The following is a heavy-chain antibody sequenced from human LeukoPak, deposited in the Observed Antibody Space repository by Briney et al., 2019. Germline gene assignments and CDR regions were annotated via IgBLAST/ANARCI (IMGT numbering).Heavy chain of an antibody. V-gene: IGHV3-53*01. D-gene: IGHD4-23*01. CDR3: ARGRPHGNDY. CDR2: IYSGGST. Sequence: PGGSLRLSCAASGFTVSSNYMNWFRQAPGKGLEWVSVIYSGGSTYYADSEKGRFSISRDNAKNTLYLQMNSLRVEDTAVYYCARGRPHGNDYWGQGTLVTVSS. CDR1: GFTVSSNY. J-gene: IGHJ4*02.